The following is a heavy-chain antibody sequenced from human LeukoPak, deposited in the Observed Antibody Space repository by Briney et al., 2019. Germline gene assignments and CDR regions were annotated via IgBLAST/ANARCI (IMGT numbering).Heavy chain of an antibody. CDR2: IGEEKSGSWT. D-gene: IGHD3-3*01. Sequence: GGSLRLSCAASGFTLSNYPMGWVRQAPVKGLEWLSAIGEEKSGSWTKSADSVKGRFTISRDNSENTLYLQMDSLTVEDTAVYYCAKELGRADRPYDFWSGTPFDAFDIWGQGTMVTVSS. J-gene: IGHJ3*02. CDR3: AKELGRADRPYDFWSGTPFDAFDI. CDR1: GFTLSNYP. V-gene: IGHV3-23*01.